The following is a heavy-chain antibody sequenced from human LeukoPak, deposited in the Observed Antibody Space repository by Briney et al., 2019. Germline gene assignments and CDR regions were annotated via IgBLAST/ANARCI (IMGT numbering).Heavy chain of an antibody. CDR2: ISSSSSYI. Sequence: PGGSLRLSCAASGFTFSSYSMNWVRQAQGKGLEWVSSISSSSSYIYYADSVKGRFTISRDNAKNSLYLQMNSLRAEDTAVYYCARYSSGWYYFDYWGQGTLVTVSS. CDR3: ARYSSGWYYFDY. J-gene: IGHJ4*02. CDR1: GFTFSSYS. V-gene: IGHV3-21*01. D-gene: IGHD6-19*01.